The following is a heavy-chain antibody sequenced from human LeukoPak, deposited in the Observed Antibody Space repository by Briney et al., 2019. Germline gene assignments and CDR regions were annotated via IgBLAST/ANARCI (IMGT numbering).Heavy chain of an antibody. CDR2: ISSRSSYI. J-gene: IGHJ4*02. CDR3: ARPVEVQAYCGGDCYSSFDF. D-gene: IGHD2-21*02. V-gene: IGHV3-21*01. Sequence: GGSLRLSCAASGFTFSSYSMSWVRQPPGEGRELVSSISSRSSYIYYAVSVKGRFTISRDNAKNSLYLQMNSLRAEDTAVYYCARPVEVQAYCGGDCYSSFDFWGQGTLVTVSS. CDR1: GFTFSSYS.